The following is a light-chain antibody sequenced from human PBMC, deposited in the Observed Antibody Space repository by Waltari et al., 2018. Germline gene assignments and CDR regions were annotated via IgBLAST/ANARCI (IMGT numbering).Light chain of an antibody. CDR3: QQYDSSPSIYT. CDR1: QSVSSTF. J-gene: IGKJ3*01. CDR2: GTS. Sequence: IVLTQSPGTLSLSPGERATLSCRASQSVSSTFLAWYQQRPCQAPRLLIYGTSNRATGIPDRFSGSGSGTDFTLTISRLEPEDFAVYYCQQYDSSPSIYTFGPGTKVDVK. V-gene: IGKV3-20*01.